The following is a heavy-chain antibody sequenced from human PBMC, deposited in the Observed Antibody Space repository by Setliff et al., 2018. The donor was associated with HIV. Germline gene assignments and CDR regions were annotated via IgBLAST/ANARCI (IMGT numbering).Heavy chain of an antibody. Sequence: SSETLSLTCTVSGGFFSTYYWSWIRQPAGEGPEYIGRVHSTGTTIYNPSLKSRVTMSVDASKNQLSLKLRSVTAADTAVYYCARARITMIGGRLEPYAFDRWGQGTKVTVSS. D-gene: IGHD3-10*01. CDR2: VHSTGTT. CDR1: GGFFSTYY. J-gene: IGHJ3*01. V-gene: IGHV4-4*07. CDR3: ARARITMIGGRLEPYAFDR.